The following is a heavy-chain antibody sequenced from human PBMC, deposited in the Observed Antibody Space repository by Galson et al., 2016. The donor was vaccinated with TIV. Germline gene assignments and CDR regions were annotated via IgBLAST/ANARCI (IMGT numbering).Heavy chain of an antibody. V-gene: IGHV1-69*13. CDR2: IIAIFGTT. D-gene: IGHD2-15*01. CDR3: ARATSALIQFGYYFDY. J-gene: IGHJ4*02. CDR1: GGIFNSYA. Sequence: SVKVSCKASGGIFNSYAISWVRQAPGQGLEWMGRIIAIFGTTNYAQKFQGRVTITADESTSTVYMELRSLISEDTAGYYCARATSALIQFGYYFDYWGQGTLVTVSS.